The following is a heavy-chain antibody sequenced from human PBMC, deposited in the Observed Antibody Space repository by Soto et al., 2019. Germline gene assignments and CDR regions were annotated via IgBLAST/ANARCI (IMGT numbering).Heavy chain of an antibody. J-gene: IGHJ4*02. CDR3: AREISVAGGHFDY. CDR2: ISSSSSTI. CDR1: GFTFSSYG. D-gene: IGHD6-19*01. V-gene: IGHV3-48*02. Sequence: EVQLVESGGGLVQPGGSLRLSCTASGFTFSSYGMNWVRQAPGKGLEWGSSISSSSSTIYYADSVRGRFTISRDNAKNSLYLQMNSLRDEDTAVYYCAREISVAGGHFDYWGQGTLVTVSS.